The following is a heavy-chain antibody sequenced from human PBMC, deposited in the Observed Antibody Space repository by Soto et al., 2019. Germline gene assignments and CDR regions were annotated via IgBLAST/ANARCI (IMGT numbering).Heavy chain of an antibody. J-gene: IGHJ6*02. V-gene: IGHV1-69*01. CDR2: IIPIPGTA. D-gene: IGHD2-2*01. CDR1: GGTFGSYA. Sequence: QVQLVQCGAEVKKPGSSVKVSCKASGGTFGSYAISWVRQAPGQGLEWMGGIIPIPGTANYAQKFQGRVTIAADESTSTAYMELSSLRSEDTAVYYCARSQGSSTSLEIYYYYYYGMDVWGQGTTVTVSS. CDR3: ARSQGSSTSLEIYYYYYYGMDV.